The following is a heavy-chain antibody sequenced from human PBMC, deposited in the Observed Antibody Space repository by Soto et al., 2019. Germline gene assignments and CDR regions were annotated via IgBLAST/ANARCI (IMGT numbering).Heavy chain of an antibody. CDR2: IYSGGST. CDR3: ARVPPDEGYYYGMDV. Sequence: EVQLVESGGGLIQPGGSLRLSCAASGFTVSSNYMSWVRQAPGKGLEWVSVIYSGGSTYYADSVKGRFTISRDNSKNTLYLQMNSLRAEDTAMYYCARVPPDEGYYYGMDVWGQGTTVTVSS. V-gene: IGHV3-53*01. J-gene: IGHJ6*02. CDR1: GFTVSSNY.